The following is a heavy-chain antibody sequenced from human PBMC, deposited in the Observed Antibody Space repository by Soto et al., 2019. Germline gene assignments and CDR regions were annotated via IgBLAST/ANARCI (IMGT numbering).Heavy chain of an antibody. J-gene: IGHJ3*02. CDR2: ISAYNGNT. CDR1: GYTFTSYG. V-gene: IGHV1-18*01. Sequence: ASVKVSCKASGYTFTSYGISWVRQAPGQGLEWMGWISAYNGNTNYAQKLQGRVTMTTDTSTSTAYMELRSLRSDDTAVYYCSGYSSGYDAFDIWGQGTMVTVSS. CDR3: SGYSSGYDAFDI. D-gene: IGHD6-19*01.